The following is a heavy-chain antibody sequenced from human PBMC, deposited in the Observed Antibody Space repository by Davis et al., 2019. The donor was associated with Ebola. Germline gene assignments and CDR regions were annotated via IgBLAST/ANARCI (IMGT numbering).Heavy chain of an antibody. Sequence: GGSLRLSCAASGFTFSSYGMHWVRQAPGKGLEWVAVIWYDGSNKYYADSVKGRFTISRDNSKNTLYLQMNSLRAEDTAAYYCARDSSSWYFNGMDVWGQGTTVTVSS. V-gene: IGHV3-33*01. CDR3: ARDSSSWYFNGMDV. D-gene: IGHD6-13*01. J-gene: IGHJ6*02. CDR1: GFTFSSYG. CDR2: IWYDGSNK.